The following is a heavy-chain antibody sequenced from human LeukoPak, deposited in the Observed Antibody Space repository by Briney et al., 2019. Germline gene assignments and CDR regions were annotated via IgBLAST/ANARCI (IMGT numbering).Heavy chain of an antibody. V-gene: IGHV1-2*06. Sequence: GASVKVSCEASGYTFTSYDINWVRQAPGQGLEWMGRINPNSGGTNYAQKFQGRVTMTRDTSISTAYMELSRLRSDDTAAYYCNCEGDAFDIWGQGTMVTVSS. CDR1: GYTFTSYD. J-gene: IGHJ3*02. CDR2: INPNSGGT. D-gene: IGHD2-21*01. CDR3: NCEGDAFDI.